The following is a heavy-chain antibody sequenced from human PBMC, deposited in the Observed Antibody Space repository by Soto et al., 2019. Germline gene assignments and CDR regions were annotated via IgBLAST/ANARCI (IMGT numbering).Heavy chain of an antibody. Sequence: ATLSLTCTVSGGSISSSSYYWGWVRQAPGKGLEWVSGITGDGSSTNYADSVKGRFTTSRDNAKNTLYLQMDSVRAEDTAIYFCARDPRNKGLDPWGQGVLVTVSS. CDR3: ARDPRNKGLDP. V-gene: IGHV3-74*01. CDR2: ITGDGSST. CDR1: GGSISSSSYY. J-gene: IGHJ5*02.